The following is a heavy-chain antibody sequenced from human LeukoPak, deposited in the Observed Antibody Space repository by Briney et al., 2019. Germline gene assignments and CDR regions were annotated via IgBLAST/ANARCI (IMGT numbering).Heavy chain of an antibody. Sequence: PSETLSLTCTVSGGSISSYYWGWIRHPPGKGLEWIGYIYYSGSTNYNPSLKSRVPISVDTPKNPFSLELSSLTAADTDVYYCARRGYSNYEDYWGQGTQVTVSS. CDR2: IYYSGST. D-gene: IGHD4-11*01. CDR3: ARRGYSNYEDY. J-gene: IGHJ4*02. CDR1: GGSISSYY. V-gene: IGHV4-59*08.